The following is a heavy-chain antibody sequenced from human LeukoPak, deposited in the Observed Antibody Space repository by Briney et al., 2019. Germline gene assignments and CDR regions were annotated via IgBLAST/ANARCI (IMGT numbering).Heavy chain of an antibody. Sequence: SETLSLTCAVSGYSISSGYYWGWIRQPPWKGLEWIGSIYHSGSTYYNPSLKSRVTISVDTSKNQFSLKLSSVTAADTAVHYCARQLGVLRFLEWTPQGGYWGQGTLVTVSS. CDR1: GYSISSGYY. V-gene: IGHV4-38-2*01. CDR3: ARQLGVLRFLEWTPQGGY. J-gene: IGHJ4*02. CDR2: IYHSGST. D-gene: IGHD3-3*01.